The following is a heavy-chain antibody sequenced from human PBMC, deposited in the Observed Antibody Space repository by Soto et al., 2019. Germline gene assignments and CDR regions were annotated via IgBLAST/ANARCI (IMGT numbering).Heavy chain of an antibody. CDR3: ARGGFGDYYHDF. Sequence: PGGSLRLSCTASEFTFSSYWMHWVRQAPGSGLVWISRIVGDGTTTNYADSVKGRFTISRDNAKNTLNLQMNSLRAEDTAVYYCARGGFGDYYHDFWGQGTLVTVSS. J-gene: IGHJ4*02. V-gene: IGHV3-74*01. CDR1: EFTFSSYW. D-gene: IGHD3-22*01. CDR2: IVGDGTTT.